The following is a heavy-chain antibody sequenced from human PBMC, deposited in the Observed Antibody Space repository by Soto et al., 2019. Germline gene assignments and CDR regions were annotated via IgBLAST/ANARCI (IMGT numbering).Heavy chain of an antibody. D-gene: IGHD4-17*01. J-gene: IGHJ4*02. Sequence: QLVESGGGLVQPGRSLTLSCSASGFMFNYYGMNWVRQAPGKGLEWIAYINWNSRTLYYADSVRGRFTISRDNAERSLYLQMNSLREDDTAVYYCARNYPNYGDYYFDFWGQGTLVAVSS. CDR2: INWNSRTL. CDR1: GFMFNYYG. CDR3: ARNYPNYGDYYFDF. V-gene: IGHV3-48*02.